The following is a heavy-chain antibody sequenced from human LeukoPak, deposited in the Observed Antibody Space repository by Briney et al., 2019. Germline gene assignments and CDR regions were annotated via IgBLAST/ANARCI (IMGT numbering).Heavy chain of an antibody. CDR1: GFTVSSNY. CDR2: IYSGGST. D-gene: IGHD5-12*01. V-gene: IGHV3-66*01. Sequence: GGSLRLSCAASGFTVSSNYMSWVRQAPGKGLEWVSVIYSGGSTYYADSVKGRFTISRDNSKNTLYLQMNSLRAEDTAVYYYARDGAVATDLDYWGQGTLVTVSS. J-gene: IGHJ4*02. CDR3: ARDGAVATDLDY.